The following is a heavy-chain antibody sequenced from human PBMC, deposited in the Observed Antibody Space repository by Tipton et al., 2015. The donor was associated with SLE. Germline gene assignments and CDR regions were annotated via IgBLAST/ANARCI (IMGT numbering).Heavy chain of an antibody. D-gene: IGHD3-9*01. V-gene: IGHV5-51*03. CDR3: ARRPSGFTIPGAWFDP. CDR2: IYPGDSDT. J-gene: IGHJ5*02. Sequence: QLVQSGAEVKKPGESLKISCKGSGYSFTTYWIGWVRQMPGKGLEWMGNIYPGDSDTRYSPSFQGQVTILADKSISTAYLQCSSLKASDTAMYYCARRPSGFTIPGAWFDPWGQGTLVTVSS. CDR1: GYSFTTYW.